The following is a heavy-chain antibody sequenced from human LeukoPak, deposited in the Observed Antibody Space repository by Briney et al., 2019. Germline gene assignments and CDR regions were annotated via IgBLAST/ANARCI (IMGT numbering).Heavy chain of an antibody. CDR1: GFTFSSYA. D-gene: IGHD2-15*01. Sequence: GGSLRLSCAASGFTFSSYAMSWVRQAPGKGLEWVGFIRSKAYGGTTEYAASVKGRFTISRDDSKGIAYLQMNSLKTEDTAVYYCTRDSSLGDYVGYWGQGTLVTVSS. CDR2: IRSKAYGGTT. V-gene: IGHV3-49*04. J-gene: IGHJ4*02. CDR3: TRDSSLGDYVGY.